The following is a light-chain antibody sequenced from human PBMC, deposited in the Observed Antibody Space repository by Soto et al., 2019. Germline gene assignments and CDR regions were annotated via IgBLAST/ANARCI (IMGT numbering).Light chain of an antibody. CDR1: SSSIGTNF. V-gene: IGLV1-47*02. Sequence: QSVLTQPPSASGTPGQRVSISCSGYSSSIGTNFVYWYQQLPGTAPKVLIHSNNQRPSGVPDRFSGSKSGTSASLAISGLRSEDEADSHCAAWDDKLSTYVFRSATTVTVL. CDR2: SNN. CDR3: AAWDDKLSTYV. J-gene: IGLJ1*01.